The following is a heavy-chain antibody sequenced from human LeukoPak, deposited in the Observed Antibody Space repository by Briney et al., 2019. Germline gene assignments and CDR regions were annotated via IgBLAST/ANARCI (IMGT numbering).Heavy chain of an antibody. Sequence: SETLSLTCTVSGGSISSSSYYWGWIRQPPGKGLEWIGSIYYSGTTYYNPSLKSRVTISVDTSKNQFSLKLSSVSAADTAVYYCARLGLGSSRDYWGQGTLVTVSS. D-gene: IGHD6-6*01. J-gene: IGHJ4*02. V-gene: IGHV4-39*01. CDR3: ARLGLGSSRDY. CDR2: IYYSGTT. CDR1: GGSISSSSYY.